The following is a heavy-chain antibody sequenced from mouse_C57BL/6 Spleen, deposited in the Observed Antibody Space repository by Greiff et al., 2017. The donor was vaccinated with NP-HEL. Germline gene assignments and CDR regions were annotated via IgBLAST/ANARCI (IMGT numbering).Heavy chain of an antibody. CDR1: GYTFTSYG. CDR2: IYPRSGNT. Sequence: VKLVESGAELARPGASVKLSCKASGYTFTSYGISWVKQRTGQGLEWIGEIYPRSGNTYYNEKFKGKATLTADKSSSTAYMELRSLTSEDSAVYFCARDTTVVDWYFDVWGTGTTVTVSS. V-gene: IGHV1-81*01. D-gene: IGHD1-1*01. CDR3: ARDTTVVDWYFDV. J-gene: IGHJ1*03.